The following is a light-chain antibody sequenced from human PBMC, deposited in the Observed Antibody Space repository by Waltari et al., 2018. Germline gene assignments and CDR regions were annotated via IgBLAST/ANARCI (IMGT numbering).Light chain of an antibody. CDR2: RDN. CDR1: SSNIRRNS. J-gene: IGLJ2*01. Sequence: QSVLPPPPSASGTPGQRVTIACSGSSSNIRRNSVHWYQHLPGTAPKLLIYRDNRRPSGVPDRFSGSKSGASASLAISGLQSEDEADYYGAAWDVSLNGLVFGGGTKLTVL. CDR3: AAWDVSLNGLV. V-gene: IGLV1-44*01.